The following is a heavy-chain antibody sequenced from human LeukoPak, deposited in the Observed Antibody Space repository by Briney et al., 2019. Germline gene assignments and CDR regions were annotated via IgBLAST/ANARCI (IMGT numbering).Heavy chain of an antibody. CDR1: GFTFSSYA. V-gene: IGHV3-23*01. D-gene: IGHD3-9*01. CDR3: AKVPGAAILYCFDY. J-gene: IGHJ4*02. CDR2: ISGSGGTT. Sequence: PGGSLRLSCAASGFTFSSYAMSWVRQAPGKGLEWVSGISGSGGTTYYADSVKGRFTISRDNSKNTLYLQMNSLRAEDTAVYYCAKVPGAAILYCFDYWGQGTLVTVSS.